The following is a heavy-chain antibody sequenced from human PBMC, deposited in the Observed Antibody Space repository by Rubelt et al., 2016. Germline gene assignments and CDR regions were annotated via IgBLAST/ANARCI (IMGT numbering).Heavy chain of an antibody. V-gene: IGHV1-69*01. D-gene: IGHD6-6*01. CDR1: GGTFSSYA. J-gene: IGHJ4*02. CDR3: AMTIAIRPYYFDY. CDR2: IIPVFGTA. Sequence: QVQLVQSGAEVKKPGSSVKVSCKASGGTFSSYAISWVRQAPGQGLEWMGGIIPVFGTANYAQKFQGRITMTADESTSTAYMELGSLGSEDSAVYYCAMTIAIRPYYFDYWGQGTLVTVSS.